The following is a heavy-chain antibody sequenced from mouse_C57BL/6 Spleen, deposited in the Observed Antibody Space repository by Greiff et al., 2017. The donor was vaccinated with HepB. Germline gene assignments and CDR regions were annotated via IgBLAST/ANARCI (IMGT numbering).Heavy chain of an antibody. CDR1: GYTFTSYW. Sequence: QVQLQQPGAELVMPGDSVTLSCKASGYTFTSYWMHWVKQRPGQGLEWIGEIDPSDSYTNYNQKFKRKSTLTVDKSSSTAYMQLSNLTSEDSAVYYCARWIDCWDQGASVTVSS. V-gene: IGHV1-69*01. J-gene: IGHJ4*01. CDR2: IDPSDSYT. CDR3: ARWIDC.